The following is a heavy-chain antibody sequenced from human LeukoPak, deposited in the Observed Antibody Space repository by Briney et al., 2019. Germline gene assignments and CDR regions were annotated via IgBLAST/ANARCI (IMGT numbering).Heavy chain of an antibody. CDR3: VRAVKWFYDMGFDS. D-gene: IGHD3-22*01. J-gene: IGHJ4*02. V-gene: IGHV4-39*06. CDR1: GASIDANSYY. Sequence: SETLSLTCTVPGASIDANSYYWGWIRQAPGKGLEWIASVHYSGSTYYHPALRSRVTISVDTSKHQFPLKVTSVTASATALYFCVRAVKWFYDMGFDSWSRGTLVTVSS. CDR2: VHYSGST.